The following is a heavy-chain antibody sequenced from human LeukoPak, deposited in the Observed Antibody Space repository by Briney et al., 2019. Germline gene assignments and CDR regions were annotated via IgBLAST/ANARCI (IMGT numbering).Heavy chain of an antibody. D-gene: IGHD6-13*01. Sequence: GEALKISYKGSGYSFTNYWISWGRPMPGKGLEWMGRIDPCDSYTNYSPSFQGHVTISADKSISTAYLQWSSLKASDTAMYYCARQGIAAAAYDAFDICGQGTMVTASS. J-gene: IGHJ3*02. V-gene: IGHV5-10-1*01. CDR2: IDPCDSYT. CDR1: GYSFTNYW. CDR3: ARQGIAAAAYDAFDI.